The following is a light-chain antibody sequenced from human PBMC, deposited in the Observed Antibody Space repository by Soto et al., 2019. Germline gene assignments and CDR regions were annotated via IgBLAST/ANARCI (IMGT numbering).Light chain of an antibody. J-gene: IGKJ1*01. Sequence: DIHLTQSPSSLSASVGDRVTITCRASQSIISYLHWYQHKPGRVPKLLVYAASNLQSGVPSRFSGTGSGTDFTLTIASLQPEDFPPYYFPQSYNIPQTSGQRTKLDIK. CDR3: PQSYNIPQT. CDR2: AAS. V-gene: IGKV1-39*01. CDR1: QSIISY.